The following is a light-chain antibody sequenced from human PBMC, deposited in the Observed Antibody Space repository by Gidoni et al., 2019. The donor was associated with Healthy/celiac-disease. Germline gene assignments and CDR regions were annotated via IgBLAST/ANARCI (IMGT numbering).Light chain of an antibody. CDR3: QQRSNWPPYS. V-gene: IGKV3-11*01. CDR2: DAS. Sequence: EIVLNHSPATLSLSPGESATLSQSASQGVSSYLAWYQQTPGQAPRLLIYDASNRATGIPARFSGSGSGTDFTLTISSREPEDFAVYYCQQRSNWPPYSFGQGTKLEIK. J-gene: IGKJ2*03. CDR1: QGVSSY.